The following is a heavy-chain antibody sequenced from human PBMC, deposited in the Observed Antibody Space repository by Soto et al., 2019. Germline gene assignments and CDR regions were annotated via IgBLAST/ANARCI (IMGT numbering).Heavy chain of an antibody. D-gene: IGHD3-10*01. CDR2: IYFRGST. CDR3: AGRSGFGSYYYAMDV. Sequence: ASETQSLTCTVAGGSISSYYWSWIRKPPGKGLEWIGYIYFRGSTNYNPSLKSRVTISIDTSKNQFSLNLSSVTAADTAVYYCAGRSGFGSYYYAMDVWGQGTTVTVSS. J-gene: IGHJ6*02. CDR1: GGSISSYY. V-gene: IGHV4-59*08.